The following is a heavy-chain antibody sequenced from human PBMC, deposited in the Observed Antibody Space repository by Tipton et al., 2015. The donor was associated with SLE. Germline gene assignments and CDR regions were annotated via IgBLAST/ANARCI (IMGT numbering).Heavy chain of an antibody. J-gene: IGHJ3*02. V-gene: IGHV4-31*03. CDR2: IHITENS. Sequence: TLSLTCTVSGGSISTGGYYWTWIRQRPGKGLEWIGYIHITENSYYNPSPESRVTISTDTSKNQLSLTLTSVTAADTAVYYCARGDDYVWGARGGAFDIWGQGTMVTVSS. D-gene: IGHD3-16*01. CDR1: GGSISTGGYY. CDR3: ARGDDYVWGARGGAFDI.